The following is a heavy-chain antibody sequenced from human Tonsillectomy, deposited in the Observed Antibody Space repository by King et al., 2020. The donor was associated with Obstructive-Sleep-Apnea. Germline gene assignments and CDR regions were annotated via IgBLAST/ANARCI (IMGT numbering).Heavy chain of an antibody. CDR1: GGSFSGDY. Sequence: VQLQQWGAGLLKPSETLSLTCAVYGGSFSGDYWSWFRQPPGQGLEWIGEINHSGITNYNPSLKMRVTVSVHTSKNQFSLKLSSVTASDTAVYYYARAHFLPSITPVRGVIITPPDEWGQGTLVTVSS. CDR3: ARAHFLPSITPVRGVIITPPDE. D-gene: IGHD3-10*01. CDR2: INHSGIT. J-gene: IGHJ4*02. V-gene: IGHV4-34*01.